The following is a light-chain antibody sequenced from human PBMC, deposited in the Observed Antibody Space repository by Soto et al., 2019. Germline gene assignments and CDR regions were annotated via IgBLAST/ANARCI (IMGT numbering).Light chain of an antibody. CDR2: DAS. Sequence: EFVLTQSPGTLSLSPGEIATLSCRASQTVRNNYLAWYQQKPGQAPRLLIYDASSRATGIPDRFSGGGSGTDFTLTISRLEPEDFAVYYCQQYNNWAKTFGQGTKLEIK. CDR1: QTVRNNY. CDR3: QQYNNWAKT. V-gene: IGKV3-20*01. J-gene: IGKJ2*01.